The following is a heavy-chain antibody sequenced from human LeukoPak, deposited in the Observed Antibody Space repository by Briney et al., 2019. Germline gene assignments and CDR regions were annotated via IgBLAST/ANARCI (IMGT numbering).Heavy chain of an antibody. Sequence: GGSLRLSCAASGITFTNYGMHWVRQAPGKGPEWVAVISYDGSDIYYADSVKGRFTISRDNSKNTLYLQMNSLRTEDTAVYYCAKEVQSLSSWYYFDSWGQGTLVTVSS. J-gene: IGHJ4*02. CDR2: ISYDGSDI. D-gene: IGHD6-13*01. CDR1: GITFTNYG. V-gene: IGHV3-30*18. CDR3: AKEVQSLSSWYYFDS.